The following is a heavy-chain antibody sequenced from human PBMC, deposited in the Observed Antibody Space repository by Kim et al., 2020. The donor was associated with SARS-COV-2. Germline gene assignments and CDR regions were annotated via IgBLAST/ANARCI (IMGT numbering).Heavy chain of an antibody. V-gene: IGHV4-39*07. CDR3: ARDGDYTTSWDYYFDY. CDR1: GDSISRSNFY. D-gene: IGHD2-2*01. CDR2: VHNSGTT. Sequence: SETLSLTCTVSGDSISRSNFYWAWIRQPPGKGPEWIGSVHNSGTTYYNPSLQSRVTIFVDTSRDQFSLMLNSVTAADTAVYYCARDGDYTTSWDYYFDYWGQGALVTVPP. J-gene: IGHJ4*02.